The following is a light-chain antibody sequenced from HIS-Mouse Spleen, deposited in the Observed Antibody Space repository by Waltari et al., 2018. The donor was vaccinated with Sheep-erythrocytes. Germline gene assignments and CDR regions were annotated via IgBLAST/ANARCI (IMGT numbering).Light chain of an antibody. V-gene: IGLV2-11*01. CDR2: DVS. J-gene: IGLJ3*02. CDR1: SSDVCGYYY. CDR3: CSYAGSYTWV. Sequence: QSALTQPRSVSGSPGQSVTISCTGTSSDVCGYYYVSWYQQQPGKAPKLMIYDVSKRPSGVPDRFSGSKSGNTASLTISGLQAEDEADYYCCSYAGSYTWVFGGGTKLTVL.